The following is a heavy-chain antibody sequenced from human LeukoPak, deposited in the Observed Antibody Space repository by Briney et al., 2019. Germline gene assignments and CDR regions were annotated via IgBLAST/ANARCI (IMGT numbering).Heavy chain of an antibody. J-gene: IGHJ4*02. CDR1: GGSISSSSYY. V-gene: IGHV4-39*01. D-gene: IGHD6-13*01. CDR3: ARHVYVAAAPDY. Sequence: SETLSLTCTVSGGSISSSSYYWGWIRQPPGKGLEWIGSIYYSGSTYYNPSLKSRVTISVDTSKNQFSLKLSSVTAADTAVHYCARHVYVAAAPDYWGQGTLVTVSS. CDR2: IYYSGST.